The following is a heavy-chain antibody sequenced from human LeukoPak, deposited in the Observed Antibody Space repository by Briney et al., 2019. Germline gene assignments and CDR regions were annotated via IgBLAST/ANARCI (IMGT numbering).Heavy chain of an antibody. Sequence: SETLSLTCTVSGGSISSGGYYWSWIRQHPGKGLEWIGYIYYSGSTYYNPSLKSRVTISVDTSKNQFSLKLSSVTAADTAEYYCARIPLSLRYCAAFDIWGQGTMVTVSS. D-gene: IGHD4-17*01. CDR3: ARIPLSLRYCAAFDI. V-gene: IGHV4-31*03. CDR1: GGSISSGGYY. J-gene: IGHJ3*02. CDR2: IYYSGST.